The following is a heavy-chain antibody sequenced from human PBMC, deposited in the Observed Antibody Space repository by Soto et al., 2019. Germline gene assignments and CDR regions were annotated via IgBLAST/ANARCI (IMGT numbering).Heavy chain of an antibody. J-gene: IGHJ4*02. CDR3: ARGPLVVLNYFES. CDR2: IFPLTDIP. CDR1: GGTFRNYP. V-gene: IGHV1-69*02. Sequence: QVQLVQSGTEVKKPGSSVKVSCKASGGTFRNYPINWVRQAPGQGLEWMGSIFPLTDIPDYAQNFQARLTISADKSTSTADREVSSLTSDDTAMYFCARGPLVVLNYFESWGQGTLVTVSS.